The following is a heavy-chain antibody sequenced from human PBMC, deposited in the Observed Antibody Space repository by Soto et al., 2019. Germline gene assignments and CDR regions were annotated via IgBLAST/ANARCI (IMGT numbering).Heavy chain of an antibody. J-gene: IGHJ4*02. CDR3: AREGSSSGPDYEY. CDR2: TRNKASSYTT. Sequence: EVQLVESGGGLVQPGGSLRLSCAASGFSFSDYYINWVRQAPGKGLEWVGRTRNKASSYTTDYAAFVKGRFTISRDDSKNWIYLQMNSLKTWDTAVYYCAREGSSSGPDYEYWGQGTLVTVSS. CDR1: GFSFSDYY. D-gene: IGHD3-22*01. V-gene: IGHV3-72*01.